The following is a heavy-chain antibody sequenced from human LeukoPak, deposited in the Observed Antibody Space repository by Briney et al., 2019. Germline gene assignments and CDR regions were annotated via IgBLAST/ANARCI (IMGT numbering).Heavy chain of an antibody. CDR2: IYHSGST. V-gene: IGHV4-38-2*02. CDR1: GYSISSGYY. D-gene: IGHD4-17*01. Sequence: PSETLSLTCTVSGYSISSGYYWGWIRQPPGKGLEWIGSIYHSGSTYYNPSLKSRVTISVDTSKNQFSLKLSSVTAADTAVYYCATEGVYGDYSHYWGQGTLVTVSS. CDR3: ATEGVYGDYSHY. J-gene: IGHJ4*02.